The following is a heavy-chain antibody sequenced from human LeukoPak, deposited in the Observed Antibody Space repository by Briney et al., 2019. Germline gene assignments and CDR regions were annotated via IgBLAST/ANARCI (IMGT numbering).Heavy chain of an antibody. D-gene: IGHD1-7*01. CDR2: IYTSGST. CDR1: GGSISSYY. J-gene: IGHJ5*02. V-gene: IGHV4-4*07. Sequence: ASETLSLTCTVSGGSISSYYWSWIRQPAGKGLEWIGRIYTSGSTNYNPSLKSRVTMSVDTSKNQFSLKLSSVTAADTAVYYCARHVDWNSALSNSDGSNWFDPWGQGTLVTVSS. CDR3: ARHVDWNSALSNSDGSNWFDP.